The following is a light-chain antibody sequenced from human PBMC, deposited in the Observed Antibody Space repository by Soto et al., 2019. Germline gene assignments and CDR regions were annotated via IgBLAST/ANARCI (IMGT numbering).Light chain of an antibody. Sequence: EMVLTQSPATLSVSPLGIAARSVMTRRSVSSSYVAWYQQKPGQAPWLLVYAASSRATGIADRFSGSGSRTDFTLTTSRLEPEDFAVYYCHQYVSSSWTFGQGTKVDIK. CDR1: RSVSSSY. CDR3: HQYVSSSWT. V-gene: IGKV3-20*01. CDR2: AAS. J-gene: IGKJ1*01.